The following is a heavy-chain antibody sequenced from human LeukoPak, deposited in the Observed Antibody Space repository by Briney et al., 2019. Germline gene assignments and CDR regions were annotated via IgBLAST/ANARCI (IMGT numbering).Heavy chain of an antibody. CDR2: ISSTSKYI. D-gene: IGHD3-3*01. J-gene: IGHJ4*02. Sequence: GGSLRLSCAASEFTFSSYNMNWVRQAPGKGLEWVTSISSTSKYIYYADSVKGRFTISRDNAKNSLYLQMNSLRAEDTAVYYCAREPFWSGYYSNLHFDYWGQGTLVTVSS. V-gene: IGHV3-21*01. CDR3: AREPFWSGYYSNLHFDY. CDR1: EFTFSSYN.